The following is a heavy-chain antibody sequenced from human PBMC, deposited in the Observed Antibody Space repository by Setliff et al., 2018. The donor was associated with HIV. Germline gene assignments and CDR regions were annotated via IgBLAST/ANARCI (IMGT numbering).Heavy chain of an antibody. CDR3: VRLANWAYYFDY. CDR1: GGSISSGGYY. D-gene: IGHD7-27*01. CDR2: IYYSGST. Sequence: PSETLSLTCTVSGGSISSGGYYWSWIRQHPGKGLEWIGYIYYSGSTYYNPSLKSRVTISVDTSKNQFSLKLSSVTAADTAVYYCVRLANWAYYFDYWGQGTLVTVSS. J-gene: IGHJ4*02. V-gene: IGHV4-31*03.